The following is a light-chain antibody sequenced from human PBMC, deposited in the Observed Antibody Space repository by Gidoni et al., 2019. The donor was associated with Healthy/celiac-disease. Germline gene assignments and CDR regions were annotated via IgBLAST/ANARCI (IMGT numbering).Light chain of an antibody. CDR3: QQYNSYSPR. V-gene: IGKV1-5*01. Sequence: DIQMTQSPSTLSASVGDRVTITCRASQSISSWLAWYQQKPGKAPKLLIYDASSLESGVPSRFSGSGSGTEFTLTISSLQPDDFATYYCQQYNSYSPRFGGGTKVEI. CDR2: DAS. CDR1: QSISSW. J-gene: IGKJ4*01.